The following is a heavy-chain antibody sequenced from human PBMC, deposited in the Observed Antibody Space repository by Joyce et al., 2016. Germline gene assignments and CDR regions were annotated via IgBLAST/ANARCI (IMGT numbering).Heavy chain of an antibody. J-gene: IGHJ4*02. Sequence: EVQLVESGGGLIQPGGSLRLSCAASGFTVSNNYMTWVRQAPGMGLEWFSFIYSGDETYYADSVKDRFTISRDKNPLYLQMNSLRVEDTAVYYCARVPGFHWGQGTLVTVSS. V-gene: IGHV3-53*01. CDR3: ARVPGFH. CDR2: IYSGDET. CDR1: GFTVSNNY.